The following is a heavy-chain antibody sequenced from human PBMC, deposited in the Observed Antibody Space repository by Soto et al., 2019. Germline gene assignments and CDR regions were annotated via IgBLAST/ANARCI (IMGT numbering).Heavy chain of an antibody. CDR3: AKDLFLLHAPPGDPVDY. Sequence: GGSLRLSCAASGFTFSSYAMSWVRQAPGKGLEWVSAISGSGGSTYYADSVKGRFTISRDNSKNTLYLQMNSLRAEDTAVYYCAKDLFLLHAPPGDPVDYWGQGTLVTVSS. J-gene: IGHJ4*02. V-gene: IGHV3-23*01. CDR2: ISGSGGST. CDR1: GFTFSSYA. D-gene: IGHD2-21*01.